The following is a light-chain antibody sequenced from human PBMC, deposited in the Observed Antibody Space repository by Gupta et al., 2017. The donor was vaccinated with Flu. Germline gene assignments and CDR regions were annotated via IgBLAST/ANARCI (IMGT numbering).Light chain of an antibody. CDR2: GAS. CDR3: QQYGRSPS. CDR1: QSVGGSY. V-gene: IGKV3-20*01. J-gene: IGKJ3*01. Sequence: PGTLSLTPGERATLSCRASQSVGGSYLAWYQQKRDEPPRLLIYGASSRATGVPDRFSGSGSGTDFTLTISRLEPEDFAEYYCQQYGRSPSFGPGTKINI.